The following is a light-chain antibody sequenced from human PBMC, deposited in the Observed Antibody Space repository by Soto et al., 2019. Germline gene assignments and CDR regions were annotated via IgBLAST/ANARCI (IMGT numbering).Light chain of an antibody. V-gene: IGKV1-5*01. Sequence: DIQMTQSPSNLSASVGDRVTITCRASQTFSTWLAWYQQKPGKAPKLLIYDASSLESGVPSRFSASASGTEFSLTISSLQPDDFATYYCQQYHSSPYTFGQGTNLEIK. CDR2: DAS. J-gene: IGKJ2*01. CDR3: QQYHSSPYT. CDR1: QTFSTW.